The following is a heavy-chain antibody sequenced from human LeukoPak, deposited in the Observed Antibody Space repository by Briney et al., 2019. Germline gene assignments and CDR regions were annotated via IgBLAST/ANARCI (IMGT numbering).Heavy chain of an antibody. CDR2: ICTAGDT. CDR1: GFTFSDYD. J-gene: IGHJ4*02. V-gene: IGHV3-13*01. CDR3: ARVAKERVGGVYYFDY. Sequence: PGGSLRLSCAASGFTFSDYDMHWVRQATGKGLEWVSSICTAGDTYYTGSVKGRFTISRENVKNSLYLQMNSLRAGDTAVYYCARVAKERVGGVYYFDYWGQGTLVTVSS. D-gene: IGHD1-1*01.